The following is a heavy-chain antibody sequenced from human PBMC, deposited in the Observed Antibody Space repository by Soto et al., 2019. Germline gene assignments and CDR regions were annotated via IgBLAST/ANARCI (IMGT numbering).Heavy chain of an antibody. CDR2: IIPMFDTA. CDR1: GGTFRRYA. J-gene: IGHJ6*02. V-gene: IGHV1-69*01. D-gene: IGHD3-3*01. Sequence: QVQLVQSGAEVKKPGSSVRVSCKASGGTFRRYAISWVRLAPGQGPEWMGGIIPMFDTASYAQKFQGRVTITADESTGTAYMELSSLTSEDTAVYYCASGRGGVDPSRGYFYGMDVWGQGTTVSV. CDR3: ASGRGGVDPSRGYFYGMDV.